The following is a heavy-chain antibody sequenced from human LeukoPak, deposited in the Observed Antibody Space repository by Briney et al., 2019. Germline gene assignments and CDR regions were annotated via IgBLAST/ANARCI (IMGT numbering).Heavy chain of an antibody. J-gene: IGHJ4*02. D-gene: IGHD2/OR15-2a*01. Sequence: GGSLRLSCAASGLTFSSSWMHWVRQAPGKGLVWVSVIKSDGSGTAYADSVKGRFTISRDNAKNTVYLQMNSLRDEDTAVYYCAKDYFGSLEYWGQGTLVTVSA. V-gene: IGHV3-74*03. CDR1: GLTFSSSW. CDR2: IKSDGSGT. CDR3: AKDYFGSLEY.